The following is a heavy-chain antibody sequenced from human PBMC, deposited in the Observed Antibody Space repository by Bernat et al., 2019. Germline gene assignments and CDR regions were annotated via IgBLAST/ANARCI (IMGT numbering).Heavy chain of an antibody. J-gene: IGHJ1*01. CDR1: GFSFRVIW. CDR3: ARGYGPEN. CDR2: IKQDGSVQ. D-gene: IGHD2-8*02. V-gene: IGHV3-7*03. Sequence: ELQLLESGGALSQPGGPLNLPCVASGFSFRVIWMTWVRQAPGKGREWVANIKQDGSVQHYVDSVKGGFIISRDNTKDSLFLQMNSLRVDDTAVYYCARGYGPENWGQGTLVTVSS.